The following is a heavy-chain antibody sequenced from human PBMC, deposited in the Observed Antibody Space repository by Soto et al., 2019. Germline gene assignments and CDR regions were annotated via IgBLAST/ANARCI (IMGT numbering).Heavy chain of an antibody. CDR2: ISGSGGST. J-gene: IGHJ4*02. D-gene: IGHD4-17*01. CDR1: GFTFSSYA. Sequence: GGSLRLSCAASGFTFSSYAMSWVRQAPGKGLEWVSAISGSGGSTYYADSVKGRFTISRDNSKNTLYLQMNSLRAEDTAVYYCAKTDATTVTTLYYFDYWGQGTLVTVSS. V-gene: IGHV3-23*01. CDR3: AKTDATTVTTLYYFDY.